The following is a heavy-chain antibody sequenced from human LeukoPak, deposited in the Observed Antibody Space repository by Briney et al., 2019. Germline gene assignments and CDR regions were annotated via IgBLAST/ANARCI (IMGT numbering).Heavy chain of an antibody. CDR2: ISAYNGNT. CDR1: GYTFTSYG. V-gene: IGHV1-18*01. D-gene: IGHD3-22*01. J-gene: IGHJ3*02. CDR3: AARSGYSGGGAFDI. Sequence: ASVKVPCKASGYTFTSYGISWVRQAPGQGLEWMGWISAYNGNTNYAQKLQGRVTMTTDTSTSTAYMELRSLRSDDTAVYYCAARSGYSGGGAFDIWGQGTMVTVSS.